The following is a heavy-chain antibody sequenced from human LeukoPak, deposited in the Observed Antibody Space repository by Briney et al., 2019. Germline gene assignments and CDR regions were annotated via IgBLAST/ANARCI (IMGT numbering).Heavy chain of an antibody. Sequence: GGSLRLSCTASGFTFGDYAMSWVRQAPGKGLEWVAVISYDGSNKYYADSVKGRFTISRDNSKNTLYLQMNSLRAEDTAVYYCARANGDYGGGSDFDYWGQGTLVTVSS. V-gene: IGHV3-30*04. CDR3: ARANGDYGGGSDFDY. CDR1: GFTFGDYA. J-gene: IGHJ4*02. D-gene: IGHD4-17*01. CDR2: ISYDGSNK.